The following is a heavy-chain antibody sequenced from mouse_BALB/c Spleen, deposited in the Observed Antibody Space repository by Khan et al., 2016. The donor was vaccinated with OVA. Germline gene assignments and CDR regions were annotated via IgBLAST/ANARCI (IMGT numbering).Heavy chain of an antibody. V-gene: IGHV2-9-2*01. CDR2: IWTGGDT. CDR1: GFSLTNYD. D-gene: IGHD1-1*02. Sequence: QVQLKESGPGLVAPSQSLSITCTVSGFSLTNYDISWIRQPPGKGLEWLGVIWTGGDTNYNSAFMSRLSISKDNSKSQVFLKMNSLQTDDTAIYYCVRRGHFYGGFYWYFDVWGAGTPVTVSS. J-gene: IGHJ1*01. CDR3: VRRGHFYGGFYWYFDV.